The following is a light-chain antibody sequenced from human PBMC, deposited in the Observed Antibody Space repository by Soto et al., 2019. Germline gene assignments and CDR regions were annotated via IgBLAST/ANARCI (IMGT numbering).Light chain of an antibody. V-gene: IGKV1-27*01. Sequence: DIQLTQSPSSLSASVGDRVTITCRTSQANNYDFAWYQQKPGKVPKLLIYAASTLQSGVPPRFSGSGYGTDFTLTISSLQPEDVATYYCHKYSSAPFTFGPGTKVDIK. CDR1: QANNYD. CDR3: HKYSSAPFT. J-gene: IGKJ3*01. CDR2: AAS.